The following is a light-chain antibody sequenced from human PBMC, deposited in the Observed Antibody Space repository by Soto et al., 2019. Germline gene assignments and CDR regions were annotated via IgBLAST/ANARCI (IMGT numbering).Light chain of an antibody. CDR1: QSVDTM. CDR3: QVRTDWPPFKYT. V-gene: IGKV3-11*01. CDR2: ETS. J-gene: IGKJ2*01. Sequence: EIALTQSPGTLSLSPGERATLSCRASQSVDTMVAWYQQQVGRTPRLLIYETSNRATGVPARFSGSGSGSDFILTISRLEPEDFAIYFCQVRTDWPPFKYTFGQGTKLEVK.